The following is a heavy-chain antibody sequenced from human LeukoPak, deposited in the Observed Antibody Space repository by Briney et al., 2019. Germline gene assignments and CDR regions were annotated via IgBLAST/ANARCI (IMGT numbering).Heavy chain of an antibody. Sequence: TSSETLSLTCTVSGGSISSGGYYWSWIRQHPGKGPEWIGYIYYSGSTHYNPSLKSRVTISVDTSKNQFSLKLSSVTAADTAVYYCARGAVVPAASVYNWFDPWGQGTLVTVSS. CDR3: ARGAVVPAASVYNWFDP. J-gene: IGHJ5*02. V-gene: IGHV4-31*03. CDR2: IYYSGST. CDR1: GGSISSGGYY. D-gene: IGHD2-2*01.